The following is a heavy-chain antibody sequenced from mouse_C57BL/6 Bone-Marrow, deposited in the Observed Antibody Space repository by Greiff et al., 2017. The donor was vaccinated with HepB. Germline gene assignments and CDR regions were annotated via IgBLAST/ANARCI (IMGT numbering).Heavy chain of an antibody. CDR1: GYAFSSYW. CDR2: IYPGDGDT. D-gene: IGHD2-2*01. CDR3: ARAMVTPLYYFDY. V-gene: IGHV1-80*01. J-gene: IGHJ2*01. Sequence: VQLVESGAELVKPGASVKISCKASGYAFSSYWMNWVKQRPGKGLEWIGQIYPGDGDTNYNGKFKGKATLTADKSSSTAYMQLSSLTSEDSAVYFCARAMVTPLYYFDYWGQGTTLTVSS.